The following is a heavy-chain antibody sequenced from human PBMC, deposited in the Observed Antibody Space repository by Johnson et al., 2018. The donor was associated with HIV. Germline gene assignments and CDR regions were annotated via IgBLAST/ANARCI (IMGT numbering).Heavy chain of an antibody. CDR2: IKQDGSEK. D-gene: IGHD1-26*01. J-gene: IGHJ3*02. V-gene: IGHV3-7*04. CDR1: GFTFSNAW. CDR3: VRGGATSYDAFDI. Sequence: VQLVESGGGLVKPGGSLRLSCAASGFTFSNAWMSWVRQAPGKGLEWVANIKQDGSEKYYVDSVKGRFTISRDNSKNTLYLQMTSLRVGDTAVYYCVRGGATSYDAFDIWGQGTMVTVSS.